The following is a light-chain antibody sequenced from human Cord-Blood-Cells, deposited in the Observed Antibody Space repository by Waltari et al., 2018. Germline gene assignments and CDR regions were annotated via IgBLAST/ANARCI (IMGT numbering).Light chain of an antibody. CDR1: SGSVSTSYY. V-gene: IGLV8-61*01. J-gene: IGLJ3*02. Sequence: QTVVTQEPSFSVSPGGTVTLTCGLSSGSVSTSYYPSWYQQTPGQAPRTLIYSTNTRPSGVPDRFSCSILGNKAALTITGAQADDESDYYCVLYMGSGIWVFGGGTKLTVL. CDR3: VLYMGSGIWV. CDR2: STN.